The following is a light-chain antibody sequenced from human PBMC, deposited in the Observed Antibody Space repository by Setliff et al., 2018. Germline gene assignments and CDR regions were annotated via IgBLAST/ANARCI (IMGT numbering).Light chain of an antibody. CDR1: SSDVGGYNY. CDR3: SSYTNSATYV. J-gene: IGLJ1*01. Sequence: QSALAQPASVSGSPGQSITISCTGTSSDVGGYNYVSWYQQHPGKVPKLMIYDVNNRPSGVSNRFSGSKSGNTASLTISGLQTEDEADYYCSSYTNSATYVFGTGTKVTVL. V-gene: IGLV2-14*03. CDR2: DVN.